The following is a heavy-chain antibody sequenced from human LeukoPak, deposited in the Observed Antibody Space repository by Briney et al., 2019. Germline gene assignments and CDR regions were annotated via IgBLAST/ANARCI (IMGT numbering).Heavy chain of an antibody. Sequence: ASVKVSCKASGYIFTGYYMHWVRQAPGQGLEWMGWINPKSGGTNYAQKFQGRVTMTRDTSISTAYMELRSLRSDDTAVYYCARAHPDIVVVPAAIDYYYYYYMDVWGKGTTVTVSS. CDR1: GYIFTGYY. J-gene: IGHJ6*03. D-gene: IGHD2-2*02. CDR2: INPKSGGT. CDR3: ARAHPDIVVVPAAIDYYYYYYMDV. V-gene: IGHV1-2*02.